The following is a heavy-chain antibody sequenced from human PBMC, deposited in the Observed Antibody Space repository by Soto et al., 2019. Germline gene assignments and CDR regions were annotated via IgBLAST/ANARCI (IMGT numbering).Heavy chain of an antibody. CDR3: AREIMARILYSQRTQYGMDV. J-gene: IGHJ6*02. CDR1: GYTFTGYY. D-gene: IGHD2-15*01. CDR2: INPNSGGT. V-gene: IGHV1-2*04. Sequence: ASVKVSXKASGYTFTGYYMHWVRQAPGQGLEWMGWINPNSGGTNYAQKFQGWVTMTRDTSISTAYMELSRLRSDDTAVYYCAREIMARILYSQRTQYGMDVWGQGTTVTVSS.